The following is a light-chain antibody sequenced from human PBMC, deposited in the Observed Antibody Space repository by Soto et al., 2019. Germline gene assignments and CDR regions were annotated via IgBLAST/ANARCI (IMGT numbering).Light chain of an antibody. Sequence: DIQMTQSPSTLSASVGDRVTITCRASQTLSSWLVWYQQKPGKAPKLLIYDVSNLESGVPSRFSGSGSGTEFTLTISSLQPDDFATYYCQQYNSYSLTFGGGTKVEIK. J-gene: IGKJ4*01. CDR2: DVS. V-gene: IGKV1-5*01. CDR3: QQYNSYSLT. CDR1: QTLSSW.